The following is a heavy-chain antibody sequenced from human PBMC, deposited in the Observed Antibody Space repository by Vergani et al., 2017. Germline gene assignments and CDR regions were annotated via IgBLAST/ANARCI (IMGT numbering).Heavy chain of an antibody. J-gene: IGHJ5*02. CDR1: GGSISSGSYY. CDR2: IYTSGST. CDR3: ARGLRRCLELFDP. D-gene: IGHD3-3*01. V-gene: IGHV4-61*02. Sequence: QVQLQESGPGLVKPSQTLSLTCTVSGGSISSGSYYWSWIRQPAGKGLEWIGRIYTSGSTNYNPSLKSRVTISVDTSKNQFSLKLSSVTAADTAVYYCARGLRRCLELFDPWGQGTLVTVSS.